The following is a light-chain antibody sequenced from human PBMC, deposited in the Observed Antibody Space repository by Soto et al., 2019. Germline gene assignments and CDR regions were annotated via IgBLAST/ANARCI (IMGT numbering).Light chain of an antibody. CDR1: SSDVGSYDL. CDR3: CSYADVATYV. J-gene: IGLJ1*01. CDR2: EGS. V-gene: IGLV2-23*01. Sequence: QSALTQPASVSGSPGQSITISCTGTSSDVGSYDLVSWYQQRPGKGPKLIIYEGSKRPSGVSDRFSGSKSGNTASLTISGLQTGDEADYYCCSYADVATYVFGGGNKSPX.